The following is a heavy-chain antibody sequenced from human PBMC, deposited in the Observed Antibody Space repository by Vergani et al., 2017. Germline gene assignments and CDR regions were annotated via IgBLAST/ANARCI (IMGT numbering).Heavy chain of an antibody. Sequence: EVPFVQSGAEVKKPGATMKISCKVSGYTFTDHYMPLVKQAPGKGLEWMGLVDPEDGETIYAEKFKGRVTIAADTSTDTAHLELSSLRAEDTAVYYCATPQTVTTGGMEVWGQGTTVIVSS. CDR3: ATPQTVTTGGMEV. J-gene: IGHJ6*02. V-gene: IGHV1-69-2*01. CDR2: VDPEDGET. D-gene: IGHD4-17*01. CDR1: GYTFTDHY.